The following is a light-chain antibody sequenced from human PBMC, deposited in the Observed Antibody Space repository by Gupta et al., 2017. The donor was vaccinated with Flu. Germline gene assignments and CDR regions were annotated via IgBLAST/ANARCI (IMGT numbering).Light chain of an antibody. Sequence: SVMMSGMGTRNDVGRYSGVSWYQQPAGTAPKLMVCEVSNLPAGFTDRFSGSTSGNTASLTISGLQEEDEADYYCSSYTSSSTEVFGTGTKVTVL. CDR3: SSYTSSSTEV. V-gene: IGLV2-18*02. CDR2: EVS. J-gene: IGLJ1*01. CDR1: RNDVGRYSG.